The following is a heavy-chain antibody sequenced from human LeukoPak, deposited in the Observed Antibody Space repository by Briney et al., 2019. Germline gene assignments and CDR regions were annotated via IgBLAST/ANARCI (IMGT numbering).Heavy chain of an antibody. CDR3: AREVGREYYFDY. V-gene: IGHV3-33*08. D-gene: IGHD3-10*01. CDR1: GFTFDDYA. J-gene: IGHJ4*02. Sequence: PGGSLRLSCAASGFTFDDYAMHWVRQAPGKGLEWVAVIWYDGSNKYYADSVKGRFTISRDNSKNTLYLQMNSLRAEDTAVYYCAREVGREYYFDYWGQGTLVTVSS. CDR2: IWYDGSNK.